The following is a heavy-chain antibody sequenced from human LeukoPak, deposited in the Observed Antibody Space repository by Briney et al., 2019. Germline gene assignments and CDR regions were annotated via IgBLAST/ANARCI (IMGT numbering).Heavy chain of an antibody. CDR1: GRTFPNYA. CDR2: IIPLLGTP. J-gene: IGHJ6*02. Sequence: SVNLSCHASGRTFPNYAISWVLQAPGQGLEWMGGIIPLLGTPNYAQKFQGRVTITAHDSTSTAYMELTSLRSEDTAVYYCAEDSSMVTTRAPYYYYYLDVWGQGTTVTVSS. V-gene: IGHV1-69*01. CDR3: AEDSSMVTTRAPYYYYYLDV. D-gene: IGHD4-17*01.